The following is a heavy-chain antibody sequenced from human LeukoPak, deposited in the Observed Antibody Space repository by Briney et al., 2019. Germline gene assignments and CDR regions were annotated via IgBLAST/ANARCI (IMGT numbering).Heavy chain of an antibody. CDR1: GFTFSSYW. CDR2: IKQDGSDK. V-gene: IGHV3-7*01. Sequence: GGSLRLSCLDSGFTFSSYWMSWVRQAPGKGLEWVANIKQDGSDKYYVDSVKGRFTISRDNAKNSLYLQMNSLRAEDTAVYFCASGPRWVGAAWAHSFDIWGRGTMVTVSS. J-gene: IGHJ3*02. D-gene: IGHD2-15*01. CDR3: ASGPRWVGAAWAHSFDI.